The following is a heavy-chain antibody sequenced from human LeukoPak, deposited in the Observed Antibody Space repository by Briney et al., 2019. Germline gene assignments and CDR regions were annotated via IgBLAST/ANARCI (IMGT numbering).Heavy chain of an antibody. J-gene: IGHJ4*02. CDR2: IGTAGDT. CDR1: GFTFSSYD. Sequence: GGSLRLSCAASGFTFSSYDMHWVRQATGKGLEWVSAIGTAGDTYYPGSVKGRFTISRENAKNSLYLQMNSLRAGDTAVYYCAPCKRRQYVWGSWDYWGQGTLVTVSS. V-gene: IGHV3-13*01. CDR3: APCKRRQYVWGSWDY. D-gene: IGHD3-16*01.